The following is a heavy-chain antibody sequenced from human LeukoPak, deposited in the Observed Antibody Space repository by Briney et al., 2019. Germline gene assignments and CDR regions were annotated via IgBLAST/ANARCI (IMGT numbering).Heavy chain of an antibody. CDR1: GFTFSSYA. V-gene: IGHV3-23*01. J-gene: IGHJ4*02. Sequence: HPGGSLRLSCAASGFTFSSYAMSWVRQAPGKGLEWVSAISGSGGSTYYADSVKGRFTISRDNSKNTLYLQMNSLRAEDTAIYYCARVDSHSCTGSNCLRYYIDYWGQGTLVTVSS. D-gene: IGHD1-1*01. CDR3: ARVDSHSCTGSNCLRYYIDY. CDR2: ISGSGGST.